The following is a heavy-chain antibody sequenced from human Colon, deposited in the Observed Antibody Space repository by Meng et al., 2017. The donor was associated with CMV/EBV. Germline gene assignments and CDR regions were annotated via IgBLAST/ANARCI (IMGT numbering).Heavy chain of an antibody. Sequence: GESLNSCAASGFTFSSYWMSWVRQAPGKGLEWVANIKQDGSEKYYVDSVKGRFTISRDNAKNSLYLQMNSLRAEDTAVYYCARDRYRYCSSTSCYYYGMDVWGQGTTVTVSS. CDR3: ARDRYRYCSSTSCYYYGMDV. V-gene: IGHV3-7*01. J-gene: IGHJ6*02. D-gene: IGHD2-2*01. CDR2: IKQDGSEK. CDR1: GFTFSSYW.